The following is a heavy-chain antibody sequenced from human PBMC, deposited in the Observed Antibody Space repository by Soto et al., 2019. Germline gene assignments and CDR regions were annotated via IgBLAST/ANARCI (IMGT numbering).Heavy chain of an antibody. J-gene: IGHJ4*02. CDR3: ARGMITFGGVIVRLSYYFDY. D-gene: IGHD3-16*02. CDR2: ISSSSSYI. Sequence: GGSPRLSCAASGFTFSIYSMNWVRHAPGKGLEWVSSISSSSSYIYYADSVKGRFTISRDNAKNSLYLQMNSLRAEDTAVYYCARGMITFGGVIVRLSYYFDYWGQGTLVTVSS. V-gene: IGHV3-21*01. CDR1: GFTFSIYS.